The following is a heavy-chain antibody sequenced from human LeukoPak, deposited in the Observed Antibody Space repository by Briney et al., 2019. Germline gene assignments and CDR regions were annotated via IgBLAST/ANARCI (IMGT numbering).Heavy chain of an antibody. CDR2: INHSGST. D-gene: IGHD3-22*01. CDR3: ARSSGHYDGSGFIDD. J-gene: IGHJ4*02. CDR1: GGSFNDYS. Sequence: PSETLSLTCAVYGGSFNDYSWSWIRQPPEGGLEWVGAINHSGSTNYNPSLTGRATISVEPSKNQFSLKLSPVTAADTAVYYCARSSGHYDGSGFIDDWGQGTPVTVSS. V-gene: IGHV4-34*01.